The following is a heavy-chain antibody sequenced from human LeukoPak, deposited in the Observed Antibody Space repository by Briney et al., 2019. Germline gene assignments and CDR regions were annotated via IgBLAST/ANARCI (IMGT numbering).Heavy chain of an antibody. CDR2: INPSGGST. D-gene: IGHD3-22*01. CDR3: ARDYHDSSGPQYYFDY. J-gene: IGHJ4*02. CDR1: GYTFTSYY. V-gene: IGHV1-46*01. Sequence: ASVKVSCKASGYTFTSYYMHWVRQAPGQGLEWMGIINPSGGSTSHAQKFQGRVTMTRDTSTSTVYMELSSLRSEDTAVYYCARDYHDSSGPQYYFDYWGQGTLVTVSS.